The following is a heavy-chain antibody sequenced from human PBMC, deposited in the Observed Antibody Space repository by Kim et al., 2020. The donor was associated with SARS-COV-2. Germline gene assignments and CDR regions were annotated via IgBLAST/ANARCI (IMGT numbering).Heavy chain of an antibody. CDR3: AKDLRGGKGFTIFVVVTKNYGMDV. D-gene: IGHD3-3*01. V-gene: IGHV3-23*01. Sequence: GGSLRLSCAASGFTFSSYAMSWVRQAPGKGLEWVSAISGSGGSTYYADSVKGRFTISRDTSKNTLDLQMNSLRAENKAVYYCAKDLRGGKGFTIFVVVTKNYGMDVWGQATTVTVSS. CDR1: GFTFSSYA. CDR2: ISGSGGST. J-gene: IGHJ6*02.